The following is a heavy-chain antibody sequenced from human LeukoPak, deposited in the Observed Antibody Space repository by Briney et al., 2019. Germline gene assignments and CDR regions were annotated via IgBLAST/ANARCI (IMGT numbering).Heavy chain of an antibody. Sequence: SETLSLTCTVSGVSISSSNSHWGWLRPPPGKALEWIGSIYHSGNTYSNASLKSQVSISINTSKNQFSLRLTSVTAADTAVYYCARQTGSGLFILPGGQGTLVTVSS. J-gene: IGHJ4*02. CDR1: GVSISSSNSH. CDR2: IYHSGNT. D-gene: IGHD3/OR15-3a*01. CDR3: ARQTGSGLFILP. V-gene: IGHV4-39*01.